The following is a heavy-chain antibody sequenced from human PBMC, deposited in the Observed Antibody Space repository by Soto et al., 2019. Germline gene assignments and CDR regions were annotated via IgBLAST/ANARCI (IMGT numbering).Heavy chain of an antibody. V-gene: IGHV3-23*01. J-gene: IGHJ4*02. CDR2: ISGSGRST. D-gene: IGHD2-21*02. Sequence: PGGSLRLSCAASGFTFSRNAMSWVRQAPGKGLEWVSSISGSGRSTYYATSVTRPFTVSRYNSTNTLSLPMNSLRAADTAVYSCAKALGTSCGGDCYFDWDYWGQGTRVTVS. CDR1: GFTFSRNA. CDR3: AKALGTSCGGDCYFDWDY.